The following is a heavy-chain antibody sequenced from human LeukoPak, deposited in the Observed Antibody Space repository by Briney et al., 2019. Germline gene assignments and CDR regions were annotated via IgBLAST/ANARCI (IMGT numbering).Heavy chain of an antibody. CDR1: GYTFTGYY. CDR2: ISAYNGNT. J-gene: IGHJ4*02. V-gene: IGHV1-18*01. CDR3: ARYRVFDYGDYACDY. D-gene: IGHD4-17*01. Sequence: ASVKVSCTASGYTFTGYYMHWVRQAPGQGLEWMGWISAYNGNTNYAQKLQGRVTMTTDTSTSTAYMELRSLRSDDTAVYYCARYRVFDYGDYACDYWGQGTLVTVSS.